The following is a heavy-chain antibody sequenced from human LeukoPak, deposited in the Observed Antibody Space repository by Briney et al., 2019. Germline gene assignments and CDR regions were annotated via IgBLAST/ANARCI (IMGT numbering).Heavy chain of an antibody. CDR2: IHPSGINT. CDR3: ARETDRDYVWGSYRFVDY. J-gene: IGHJ4*02. V-gene: IGHV3-23*05. CDR1: GFNFMQYG. D-gene: IGHD3-16*02. Sequence: PGGSLRLSCVGSGFNFMQYGMMWVRQAPGKGLEWVSTIHPSGINTHHADSVKGRFTISRDNSKNTLYLQMNSLRAEDTAVYYCARETDRDYVWGSYRFVDYWGQGTLVTVSS.